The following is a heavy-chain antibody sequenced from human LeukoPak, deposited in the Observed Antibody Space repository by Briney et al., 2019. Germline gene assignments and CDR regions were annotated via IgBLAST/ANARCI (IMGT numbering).Heavy chain of an antibody. J-gene: IGHJ4*02. D-gene: IGHD3-9*01. Sequence: GGSLRLSCAASGFTFSSYEMNWVRQAPGKGLEWISNIRTTAEGAKYAYYADSVKGRVTISRDDGKNTLYLHMNSLRDDGTAVYYCATDQRYAFDYWGQGILVTVSS. CDR1: GFTFSSYE. CDR2: IRTTAEGAKYA. CDR3: ATDQRYAFDY. V-gene: IGHV3-48*03.